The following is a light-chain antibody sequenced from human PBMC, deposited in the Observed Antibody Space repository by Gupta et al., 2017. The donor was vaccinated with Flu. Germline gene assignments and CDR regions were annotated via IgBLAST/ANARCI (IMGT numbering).Light chain of an antibody. J-gene: IGKJ4*01. CDR1: QGISGR. CDR2: ATS. V-gene: IGKV1D-16*01. Sequence: PSSLSASEGDRVSITCRASQGISGRLAWYQQRPEKAPKSLIYATSTLESGVPSRFSGSGSGTDFTLTISGLQPEDFATYYCQQYDSYPPTFRGETKVEI. CDR3: QQYDSYPPT.